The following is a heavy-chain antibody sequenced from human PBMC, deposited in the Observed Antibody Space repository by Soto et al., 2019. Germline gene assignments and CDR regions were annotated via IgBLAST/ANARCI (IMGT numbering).Heavy chain of an antibody. Sequence: ASVKVSCKASGYTFTSYAMHWVRQAPGQRLEWMGWINAGNGNTKYSQKFQGRVTITRDTSASTAYMELSSLRSEDTAVYYCARTYYDILTERTYYFDYWGQGTLVTVSS. V-gene: IGHV1-3*01. CDR1: GYTFTSYA. CDR3: ARTYYDILTERTYYFDY. J-gene: IGHJ4*02. CDR2: INAGNGNT. D-gene: IGHD3-9*01.